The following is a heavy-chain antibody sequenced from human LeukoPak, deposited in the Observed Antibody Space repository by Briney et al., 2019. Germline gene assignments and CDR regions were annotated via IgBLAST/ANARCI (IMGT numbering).Heavy chain of an antibody. CDR2: IIPIFGTA. CDR3: ASTIGSGSPSDY. CDR1: GYTFTGYY. V-gene: IGHV1-69*06. Sequence: SVKVSCKASGYTFTGYYMHWVRQAPGQGLEWMGGIIPIFGTANYAQKFQGRVTITADKSTSTAYMELSSLRSEDTAVYYCASTIGSGSPSDYWGQGTLVTVSS. D-gene: IGHD1-26*01. J-gene: IGHJ4*02.